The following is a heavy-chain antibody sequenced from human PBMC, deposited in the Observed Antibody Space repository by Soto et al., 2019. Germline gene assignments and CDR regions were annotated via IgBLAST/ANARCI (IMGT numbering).Heavy chain of an antibody. V-gene: IGHV3-33*01. CDR1: GFTFRTDG. J-gene: IGHJ4*02. D-gene: IGHD6-6*01. CDR2: IWYDGSKT. CDR3: ARDGISTRLFVFDY. Sequence: LRXSCAASGFTFRTDGLHWVSQAPGKGLGWVAVIWYDGSKTYYADSVKGRFTISRDDSKDTLFLEMNSLRAEDTAIYYCARDGISTRLFVFDYWGQGTLVTVS.